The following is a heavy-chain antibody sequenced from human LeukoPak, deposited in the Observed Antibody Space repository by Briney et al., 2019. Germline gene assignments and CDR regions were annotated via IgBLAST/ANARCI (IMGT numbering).Heavy chain of an antibody. J-gene: IGHJ4*02. CDR2: ISSTNAI. V-gene: IGHV3-69-1*02. Sequence: PGGSLRLSCAASGFTFANYAMNWFRHTPGKGLEWLSYISSTNAIYYADSVKGRFTISRDNAKESLYLQMNSLRVEDTAVYYCARDDKWAFDYWGQGTLVTVSS. CDR1: GFTFANYA. CDR3: ARDDKWAFDY. D-gene: IGHD1-26*01.